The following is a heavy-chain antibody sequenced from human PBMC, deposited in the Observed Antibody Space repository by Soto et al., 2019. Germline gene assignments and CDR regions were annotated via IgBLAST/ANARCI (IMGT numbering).Heavy chain of an antibody. CDR3: ARVTGDFWDDIDY. CDR1: GVSISSSSYY. J-gene: IGHJ4*02. Sequence: PSETLSLTCTVSGVSISSSSYYWGWIRQPPGKGLEWIGSIYYSGSTYYNPSLKSRVTISVDTSKNQFSLKLSSVTAADTAVYYCARVTGDFWDDIDYWGQGTLVTVSS. V-gene: IGHV4-39*01. D-gene: IGHD3-3*01. CDR2: IYYSGST.